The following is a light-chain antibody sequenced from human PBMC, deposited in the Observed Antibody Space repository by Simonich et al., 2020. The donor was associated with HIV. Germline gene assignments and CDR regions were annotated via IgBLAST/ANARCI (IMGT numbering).Light chain of an antibody. Sequence: IVLTQSPATLSLSPGERATLSCRASQSVSSYLAWYQQKPGQAPRLLIYDASSRATGIPERFSGSGSGTDFTLTINRLEPEDFAVYYCQLYGDSPYTFGQGTKVEIK. CDR2: DAS. J-gene: IGKJ2*01. CDR1: QSVSSY. V-gene: IGKV3-20*01. CDR3: QLYGDSPYT.